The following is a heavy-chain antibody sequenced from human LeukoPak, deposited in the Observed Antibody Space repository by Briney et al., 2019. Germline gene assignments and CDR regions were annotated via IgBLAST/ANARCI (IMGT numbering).Heavy chain of an antibody. D-gene: IGHD6-13*01. Sequence: SSETLSLTCIVSGSSISSNYWSWIRQPPGKGLEWIGYIHHSGSTNNNPSLKSRVTISVDTSKNQFSLKLSSVTAADTAVYYCARHGDHSSPPDWYFDLWGRGTLVPVSS. CDR2: IHHSGST. CDR3: ARHGDHSSPPDWYFDL. CDR1: GSSISSNY. J-gene: IGHJ2*01. V-gene: IGHV4-59*08.